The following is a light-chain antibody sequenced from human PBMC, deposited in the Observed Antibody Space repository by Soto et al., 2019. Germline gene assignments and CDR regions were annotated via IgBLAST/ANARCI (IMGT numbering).Light chain of an antibody. CDR1: SSNIGGNT. CDR3: QSFDSSRFYV. CDR2: GNS. J-gene: IGLJ1*01. Sequence: QSALTQPPSASGTPGQRVTISCSGTSSNIGGNTVNWYQQLPGTAPKLLIYGNSNRPSGVPDRFSGSKSGTSASLAITGLQAEDEADYYCQSFDSSRFYVFGTGTKLTVL. V-gene: IGLV1-40*01.